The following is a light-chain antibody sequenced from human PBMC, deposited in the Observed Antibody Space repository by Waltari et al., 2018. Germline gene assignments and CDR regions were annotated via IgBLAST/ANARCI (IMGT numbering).Light chain of an antibody. J-gene: IGKJ2*01. CDR3: QQYNNYPYT. V-gene: IGKV1-5*03. Sequence: DIQVTQSPSTLSASLGDRVTITCRASQSISSWVAWYQQKPGKAPKNLIKKASRLESGVPSRFTGSGSGTEFTLTISSLQPDDFATYYCQQYNNYPYTFGQGTKLEIK. CDR1: QSISSW. CDR2: KAS.